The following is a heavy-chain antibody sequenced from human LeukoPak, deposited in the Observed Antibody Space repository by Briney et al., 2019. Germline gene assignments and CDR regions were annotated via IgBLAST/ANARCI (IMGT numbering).Heavy chain of an antibody. V-gene: IGHV4-39*01. CDR1: GGSFSSSSCY. D-gene: IGHD6-19*01. CDR2: IYYSGST. J-gene: IGHJ4*02. CDR3: ARQKRIGVACHCPTIDY. Sequence: SETLSLTCTASGGSFSSSSCYWGWIRQPPGKRLEWIGSIYYSGSTYYNPSLKSRVTISVDTSKNQFSLKLNSVTAADTAVYYCARQKRIGVACHCPTIDYWGQGTLVTVSS.